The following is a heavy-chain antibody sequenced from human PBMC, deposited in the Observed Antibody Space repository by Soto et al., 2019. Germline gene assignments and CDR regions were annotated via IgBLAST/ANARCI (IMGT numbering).Heavy chain of an antibody. CDR2: ISAYNGNT. D-gene: IGHD3-9*01. J-gene: IGHJ4*02. Sequence: GASVKVSCKASGYTFTSYGISWVRQAPGQGLEWMGWISAYNGNTNYAQKLQGRVTMTTDTSTSTAYMELRSLRSDDTAVYYCAREGRYDILTGHFDYWGQGTLVTVSS. V-gene: IGHV1-18*01. CDR1: GYTFTSYG. CDR3: AREGRYDILTGHFDY.